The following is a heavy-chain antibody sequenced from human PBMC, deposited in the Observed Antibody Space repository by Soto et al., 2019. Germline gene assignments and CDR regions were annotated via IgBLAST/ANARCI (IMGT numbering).Heavy chain of an antibody. J-gene: IGHJ4*02. CDR3: AKTYDSSGYMY. CDR1: GFTFSSYG. Sequence: VQLVESGGGVVQPGRSLRLSCAASGFTFSSYGMHWVRQAPGKGLEWVAVISYDGSNKYYADSVKGRFTISRDNSKNTLYLQMNSLRAEDTAVYYCAKTYDSSGYMYWGQGTLVTVSS. CDR2: ISYDGSNK. V-gene: IGHV3-30*18. D-gene: IGHD3-22*01.